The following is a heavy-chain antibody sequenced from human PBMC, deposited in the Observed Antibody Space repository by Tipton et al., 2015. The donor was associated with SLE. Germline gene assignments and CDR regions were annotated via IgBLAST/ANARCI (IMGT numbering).Heavy chain of an antibody. Sequence: SLRLSCVASGFIFSPYSMTWVRPAPGKGLEWVATMNRDGSETHYVDSVKGRFTISRDNTNNSLYLQMNSLRGDDMAVDYCARGPTATGLGFDPWGQGTLVTVSS. CDR3: ARGPTATGLGFDP. CDR2: MNRDGSET. CDR1: GFIFSPYS. D-gene: IGHD4-17*01. V-gene: IGHV3-7*04. J-gene: IGHJ5*02.